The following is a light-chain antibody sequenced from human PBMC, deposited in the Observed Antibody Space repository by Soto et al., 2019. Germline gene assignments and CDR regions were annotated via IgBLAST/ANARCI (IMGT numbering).Light chain of an antibody. V-gene: IGKV3-15*01. CDR3: QHYDNWPPWT. CDR1: QSVNRN. CDR2: AAS. J-gene: IGKJ1*01. Sequence: EIVMTQSPVTLSVSPGERAPLTCRASQSVNRNLAWYQQKPGQAPRLLIYAASARATGIPARFRGSGSGTEFTLTISSLQSEDFAVYYCQHYDNWPPWTFGQGTKVDIK.